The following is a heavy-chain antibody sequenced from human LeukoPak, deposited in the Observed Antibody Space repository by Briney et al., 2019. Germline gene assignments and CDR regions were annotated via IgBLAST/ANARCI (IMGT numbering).Heavy chain of an antibody. V-gene: IGHV4-34*01. Sequence: KPSETLSLTCAVYGGSFSGYYWSWIRQPPGKGLEWIGEINHSGSTNYNPSLKSRVTISVDTSKNQFSLKLSSVTAADTAVYYCARSSGIAAARVIGYYHYYIDVWGKGTTVTVSS. CDR1: GGSFSGYY. J-gene: IGHJ6*03. CDR3: ARSSGIAAARVIGYYHYYIDV. D-gene: IGHD6-13*01. CDR2: INHSGST.